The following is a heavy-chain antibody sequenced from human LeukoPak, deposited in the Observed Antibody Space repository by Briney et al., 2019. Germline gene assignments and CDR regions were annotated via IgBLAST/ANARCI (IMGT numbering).Heavy chain of an antibody. CDR1: GYTFNSYG. CDR2: ISAYNGNT. J-gene: IGHJ4*02. D-gene: IGHD1-26*01. V-gene: IGHV1-18*01. Sequence: ASVKVSCKASGYTFNSYGISWVRQAPGQGLEWMGWISAYNGNTNYAQKLQGRATMTTDTSTSTAYMELRSLRSDDTAVYYCARGTSGSYHTGLDYWGQGTLVPVSS. CDR3: ARGTSGSYHTGLDY.